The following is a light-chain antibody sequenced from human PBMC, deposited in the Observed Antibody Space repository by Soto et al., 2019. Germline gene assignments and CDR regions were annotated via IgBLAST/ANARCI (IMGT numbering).Light chain of an antibody. CDR2: RNH. Sequence: QSVVTQSPSASGTPGQSVTISCSASNSNFVSNSVSWYQHVPGTAPKLLISRNHQRPSGVPDRFSGSKSGTSASLTISDLRSEDEADYYCQSADSSGTRGYVFGTGTKVTVL. J-gene: IGLJ1*01. CDR3: QSADSSGTRGYV. CDR1: NSNFVSNS. V-gene: IGLV1-47*01.